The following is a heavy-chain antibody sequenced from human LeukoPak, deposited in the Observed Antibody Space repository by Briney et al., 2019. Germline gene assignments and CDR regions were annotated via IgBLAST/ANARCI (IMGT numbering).Heavy chain of an antibody. V-gene: IGHV3-74*01. CDR2: INSDGSST. CDR1: GFTFSSYW. J-gene: IGHJ4*02. Sequence: GGSLRVFCAASGFTFSSYWMHWVRQAPGKGLVRVSRINSDGSSTSYADSVKGRFTISRDNAKNSLYLQMNSLRAEDTAVYYCASGFDSRFFDKWGQGTLVTVSS. CDR3: ASGFDSRFFDK. D-gene: IGHD3-22*01.